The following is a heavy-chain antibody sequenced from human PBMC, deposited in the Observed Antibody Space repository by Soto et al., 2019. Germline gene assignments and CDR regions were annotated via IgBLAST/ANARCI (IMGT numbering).Heavy chain of an antibody. Sequence: SETLSLTCSVSGGSINSSSYFWCWFRHPPGKGLDWIGSIYYSGSTYYNPSLRSRVTISVDTSKNQFSLKLSSVTAADTAVFYCARHYSSGSRNWFDPWGQRTLVTVS. CDR1: GGSINSSSYF. J-gene: IGHJ5*02. D-gene: IGHD6-19*01. V-gene: IGHV4-39*01. CDR3: ARHYSSGSRNWFDP. CDR2: IYYSGST.